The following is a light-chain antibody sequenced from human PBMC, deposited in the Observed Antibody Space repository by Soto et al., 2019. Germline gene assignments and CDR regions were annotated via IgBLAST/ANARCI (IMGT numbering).Light chain of an antibody. V-gene: IGLV2-14*01. CDR1: SSDVGGYNY. J-gene: IGLJ1*01. CDR3: RSYTTCNTRQIV. Sequence: QSALTQPASVSGSPGQSITISCTGTSSDVGGYNYVSWYQQHPGKAPKFMIYDVSNRPSGVSIRFSGSKSCNTASLPIPGLQAKDEAHYYYRSYTTCNTRQIVFGTGTQLTVL. CDR2: DVS.